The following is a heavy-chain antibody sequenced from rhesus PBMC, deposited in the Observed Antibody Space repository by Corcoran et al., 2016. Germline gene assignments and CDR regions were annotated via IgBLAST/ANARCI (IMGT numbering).Heavy chain of an antibody. D-gene: IGHD1-44*02. CDR3: ARCLSGSYYDY. Sequence: QLQLQESGPGLVKPSETLSVTCAVSSGSISSSYLSWIRQAPVKGLAWIGYIYGSGSSTNYNPSLQSRGTLSGDTSKNQLSLKLRAVTAADTAVDYGARCLSGSYYDYWGQGVLVTVSS. J-gene: IGHJ4*01. CDR1: SGSISSSY. CDR2: IYGSGSST. V-gene: IGHV4-169*01.